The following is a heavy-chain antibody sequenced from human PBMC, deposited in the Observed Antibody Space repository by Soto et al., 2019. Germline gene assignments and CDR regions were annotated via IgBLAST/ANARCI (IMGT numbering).Heavy chain of an antibody. V-gene: IGHV4-4*02. CDR3: ATLPPRIEVVVTPIPT. Sequence: QVQLWESGPGLVKPSGTLSLTCVVSGASISSTYWWSWVRQPPGKGLEWIGEIYHTGSTKYNPSLKSRVTISIDKSNNEFSLKLNSVTAADTAVYYCATLPPRIEVVVTPIPTWGQGILVTVSS. D-gene: IGHD2-21*02. CDR2: IYHTGST. J-gene: IGHJ5*02. CDR1: GASISSTYW.